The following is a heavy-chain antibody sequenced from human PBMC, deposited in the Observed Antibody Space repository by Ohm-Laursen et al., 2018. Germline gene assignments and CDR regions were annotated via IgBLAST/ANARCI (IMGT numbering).Heavy chain of an antibody. Sequence: SLRLSCAASGFTFSSYAMSWVRQAPGKGLEWVSAISGSGGSTYYADSVKGRFTISRDNSKNTLYLQMNSLRAEDTAVYYCAKSLNYDFWSGYVNAREYYFDYWGQGTLVTVSS. CDR2: ISGSGGST. D-gene: IGHD3-3*01. J-gene: IGHJ4*02. CDR3: AKSLNYDFWSGYVNAREYYFDY. V-gene: IGHV3-23*01. CDR1: GFTFSSYA.